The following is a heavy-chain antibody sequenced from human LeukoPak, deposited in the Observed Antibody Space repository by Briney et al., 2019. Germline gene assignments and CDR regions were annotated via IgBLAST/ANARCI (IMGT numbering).Heavy chain of an antibody. CDR3: AKDRVAVDLPDAFDI. J-gene: IGHJ3*02. Sequence: PGGSLRLSCAASGFTFSNYGMSWVRQAPGKGLEWVSAISGSGGSTYYADSMKGRFTISRDNSKNTLYLQMNSLRAEDTAVYYCAKDRVAVDLPDAFDIWGQGTMVTVSS. CDR1: GFTFSNYG. CDR2: ISGSGGST. D-gene: IGHD6-19*01. V-gene: IGHV3-23*01.